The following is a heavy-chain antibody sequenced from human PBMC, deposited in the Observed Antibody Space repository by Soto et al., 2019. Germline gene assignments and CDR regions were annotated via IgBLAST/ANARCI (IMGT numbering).Heavy chain of an antibody. CDR3: ARSSSGSYYQQD. D-gene: IGHD3-10*01. CDR1: GGSFSGYY. CDR2: INHSGST. J-gene: IGHJ4*02. Sequence: PSETLSLTCAVYGGSFSGYYWSWIRQPPGKGLEWIGEINHSGSTNYNPSLKSRVTISVDTSKNQFSLKLSSVTAADTAVYYCARSSSGSYYQQDWGQGALVTVSS. V-gene: IGHV4-34*01.